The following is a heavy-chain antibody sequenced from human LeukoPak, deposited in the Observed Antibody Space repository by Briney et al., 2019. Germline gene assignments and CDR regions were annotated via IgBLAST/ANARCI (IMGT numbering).Heavy chain of an antibody. Sequence: PSETLSLTCTVSGGSISSGGYSWSWIRQHPGKGLEWIGYIYYSGSTYYNPSLKSRVTISVDTSKNQFSLKLSSVTAADTAAYYCAREGYSSGWFDYWGQGTLVTVSS. CDR3: AREGYSSGWFDY. CDR2: IYYSGST. J-gene: IGHJ4*02. V-gene: IGHV4-31*03. D-gene: IGHD6-19*01. CDR1: GGSISSGGYS.